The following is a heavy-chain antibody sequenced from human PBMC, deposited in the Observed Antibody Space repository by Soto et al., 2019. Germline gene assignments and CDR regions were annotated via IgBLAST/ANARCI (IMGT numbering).Heavy chain of an antibody. Sequence: QLQLQESGPGLMKPSETLSLTCTSSGDSISDSSFYWAWIRQPPGKGLEWIGSIYYKGYTKYNPSLESRVTITVDTSRNQFSLRLSSVTAADTAVYFCARHPDYGGNYYYYGMDVWGPWTTVIVSS. D-gene: IGHD4-17*01. CDR1: GDSISDSSFY. V-gene: IGHV4-39*01. J-gene: IGHJ6*02. CDR2: IYYKGYT. CDR3: ARHPDYGGNYYYYGMDV.